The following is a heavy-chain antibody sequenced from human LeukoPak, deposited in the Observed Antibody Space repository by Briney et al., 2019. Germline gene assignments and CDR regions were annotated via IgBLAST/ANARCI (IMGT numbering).Heavy chain of an antibody. CDR3: AKDRGNDYGVYDY. CDR2: ISSGSGTT. Sequence: GGSLRLSCAASGFIFSSYSMNWVRQTPGKGLEWISYISSGSGTTYYGDSVQGRFITSRDNAKNSLHLQMNSLRAEDTGVYYCAKDRGNDYGVYDYWGQGILVTVSS. J-gene: IGHJ4*02. D-gene: IGHD4-17*01. V-gene: IGHV3-48*01. CDR1: GFIFSSYS.